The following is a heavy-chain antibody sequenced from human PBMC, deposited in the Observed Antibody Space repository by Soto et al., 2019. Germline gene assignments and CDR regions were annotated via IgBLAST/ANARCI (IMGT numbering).Heavy chain of an antibody. V-gene: IGHV3-33*01. CDR1: GFTFSSYG. D-gene: IGHD6-25*01. CDR2: IWYDGSKK. J-gene: IGHJ4*02. Sequence: QVQLVESGGGVVQPGRSLRVSCVTSGFTFSSYGMHWVRQAPGKGLEWVAVIWYDGSKKYYADFVKGRFTISRDDSKNTLYLQMNSLRAEHTAVYYCARDLGSTNYYFDYWGLGTLVIVS. CDR3: ARDLGSTNYYFDY.